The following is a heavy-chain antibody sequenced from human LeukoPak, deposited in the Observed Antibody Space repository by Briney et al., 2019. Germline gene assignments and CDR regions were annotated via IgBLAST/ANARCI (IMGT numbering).Heavy chain of an antibody. CDR2: IIPIFGTA. J-gene: IGHJ4*02. Sequence: SVKVSCKASGGTFSSYAISWVRQAPGQGLEWMGGIIPIFGTANYAQKFQGRVTITADESTSTAYMELSSLRSEDTAVYYCARDSGIAARPFDYWGQGTLVTVPS. CDR3: ARDSGIAARPFDY. D-gene: IGHD6-6*01. CDR1: GGTFSSYA. V-gene: IGHV1-69*13.